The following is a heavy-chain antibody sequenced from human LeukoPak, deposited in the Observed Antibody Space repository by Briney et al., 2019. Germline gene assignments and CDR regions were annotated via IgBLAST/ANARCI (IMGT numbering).Heavy chain of an antibody. D-gene: IGHD5-12*01. CDR2: ISYDGTNK. CDR3: TRGTVPGLATTYGTYFDS. V-gene: IGHV3-30*03. CDR1: GFTFSSYS. J-gene: IGHJ4*02. Sequence: PGGSLRLSCVASGFTFSSYSMNWVRQAPGKGLEWVAIISYDGTNKYYLDSVKGRFTISRDNSKNTLYLQMDSLRAEDTAVYYCTRGTVPGLATTYGTYFDSWGQGTLVTVSS.